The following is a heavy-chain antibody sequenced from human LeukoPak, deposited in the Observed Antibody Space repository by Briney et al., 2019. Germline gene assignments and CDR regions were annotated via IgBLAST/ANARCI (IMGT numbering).Heavy chain of an antibody. CDR2: ISGYNGNT. V-gene: IGHV1-18*01. CDR1: GYIFTSYG. CDR3: AREAVAGAFFDY. J-gene: IGHJ4*02. D-gene: IGHD6-19*01. Sequence: ASLKVSCKASGYIFTSYGISWVRQAPGQGLEWMGWISGYNGNTNNARKLQGRVTMTTDTSTSTAYMELRSLRSDDTAMYYCAREAVAGAFFDYWGQGTLVTVSS.